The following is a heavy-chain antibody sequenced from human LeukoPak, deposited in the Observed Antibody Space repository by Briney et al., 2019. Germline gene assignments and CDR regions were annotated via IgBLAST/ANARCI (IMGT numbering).Heavy chain of an antibody. CDR3: ARDPDFWTGYYYFDY. D-gene: IGHD3/OR15-3a*01. V-gene: IGHV4-38-2*02. Sequence: PSETLSLTCTVSGYSISSGYYWGWIRQPPGKGLEWIGSIYHSGSTYYNPSLKSRVTISIDTSKNQFSLKLCSVTAADTALYYCARDPDFWTGYYYFDYWGQGTLVTVSS. CDR2: IYHSGST. CDR1: GYSISSGYY. J-gene: IGHJ4*02.